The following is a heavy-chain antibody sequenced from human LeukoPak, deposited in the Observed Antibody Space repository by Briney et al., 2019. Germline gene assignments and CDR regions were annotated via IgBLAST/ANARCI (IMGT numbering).Heavy chain of an antibody. Sequence: SETLSLTCAVYGGSFSDYYWSWIRQPPGKGLEWIGEINHSGSTNYNPSLKSRVTMSVDTSKNQFSLKVGYVTAADTAVYFCARSIHPRRVAATSSPGYWGQGTLVTVSS. D-gene: IGHD2-15*01. CDR2: INHSGST. CDR3: ARSIHPRRVAATSSPGY. CDR1: GGSFSDYY. V-gene: IGHV4-34*01. J-gene: IGHJ4*02.